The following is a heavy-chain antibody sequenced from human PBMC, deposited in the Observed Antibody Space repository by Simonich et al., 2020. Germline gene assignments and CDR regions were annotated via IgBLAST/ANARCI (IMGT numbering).Heavy chain of an antibody. D-gene: IGHD4-4*01. CDR2: INRYGSRP. V-gene: IGHV3-74*01. J-gene: IGHJ3*02. CDR1: GFTFSSYW. Sequence: EVQLVESGGGLVQPGGSLRLSCAASGFTFSSYWMHWVRQAPGKGLGWVARINRYGSRPSYADSVKGRFTISRDNAKNTLYLQMNSLRAEDTAVYYCARDYSNYDAFDIWGQGTMVTVSS. CDR3: ARDYSNYDAFDI.